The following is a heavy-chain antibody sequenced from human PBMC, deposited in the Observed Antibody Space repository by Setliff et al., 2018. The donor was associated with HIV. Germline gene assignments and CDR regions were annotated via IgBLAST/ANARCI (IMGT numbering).Heavy chain of an antibody. CDR3: ARLGRAIDDGGSSLRLDF. CDR2: ISSSGTT. D-gene: IGHD2-21*01. CDR1: SDSIRFYY. Sequence: SETLSLTCTVSSDSIRFYYWTWIRQPPGKALEWIGYISSSGTTNYNPSLRSRVTISMETSNTRFSLWLRSATAADTATYFCARLGRAIDDGGSSLRLDFWGQGMLVTVS. V-gene: IGHV4-4*09. J-gene: IGHJ4*02.